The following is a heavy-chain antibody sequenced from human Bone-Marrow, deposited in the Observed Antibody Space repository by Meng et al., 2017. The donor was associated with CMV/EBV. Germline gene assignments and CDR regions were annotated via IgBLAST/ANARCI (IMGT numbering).Heavy chain of an antibody. Sequence: SETLSLTCTVSGGSFSSSTDYWGWIRQPPGKGLEWIGSMYYSGSTYYNPSLRSRVTMSLDTSKDQFSLRLSSVTAADTAVYYCARESVGVPAAYDYWGRGTLVTVSS. J-gene: IGHJ4*02. V-gene: IGHV4-39*02. CDR2: MYYSGST. CDR3: ARESVGVPAAYDY. CDR1: GGSFSSSTDY. D-gene: IGHD2-2*01.